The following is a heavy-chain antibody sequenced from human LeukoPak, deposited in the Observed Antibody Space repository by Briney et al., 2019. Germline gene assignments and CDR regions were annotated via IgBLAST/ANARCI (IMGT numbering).Heavy chain of an antibody. V-gene: IGHV3-30*18. D-gene: IGHD6-6*01. J-gene: IGHJ6*02. CDR3: AKYSSSSNYYYGMDV. Sequence: PGGSLRLSCAASGFTFSSYAMSWVRQAPGKGLEWVAVISYDGSNKYYADSVKGRFTISRDNSKSTLYLQMISLRTEDTAVYYCAKYSSSSNYYYGMDVWGQGTTVTVSS. CDR2: ISYDGSNK. CDR1: GFTFSSYA.